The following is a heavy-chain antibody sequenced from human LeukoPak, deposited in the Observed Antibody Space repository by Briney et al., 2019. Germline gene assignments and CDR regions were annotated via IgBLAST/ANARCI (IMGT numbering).Heavy chain of an antibody. J-gene: IGHJ4*02. CDR2: INHSGST. Sequence: SETLSLTCAVYGGSFSGYYWSWIRQPPGNGLEWIGEINHSGSTNYNPSLKSRVTISVDTSKNQFSLKLSSVTAADTAVYYCARGDDYGDWYFDYWGQGTLVTVSS. CDR1: GGSFSGYY. D-gene: IGHD4-17*01. CDR3: ARGDDYGDWYFDY. V-gene: IGHV4-34*01.